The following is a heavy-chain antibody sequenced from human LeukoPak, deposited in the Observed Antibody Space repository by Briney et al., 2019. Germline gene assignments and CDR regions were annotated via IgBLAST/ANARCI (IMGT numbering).Heavy chain of an antibody. J-gene: IGHJ4*02. CDR3: ARSNSFDC. V-gene: IGHV4-38-2*02. Sequence: PPETLSLTCTVSGYSISSGYYWGWIRQPPGKGLEWIGSIYPSGSTYYNPSLNSRVTISLDTAKNQFSLKVISVTAADTAVYYCARSNSFDCWGQGTLVTVSS. CDR2: IYPSGST. CDR1: GYSISSGYY.